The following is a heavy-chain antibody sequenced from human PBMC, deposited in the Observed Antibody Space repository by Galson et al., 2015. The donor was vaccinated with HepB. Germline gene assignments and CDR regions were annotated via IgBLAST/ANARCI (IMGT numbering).Heavy chain of an antibody. CDR1: GYSFTSYW. V-gene: IGHV5-51*01. D-gene: IGHD6-6*01. CDR2: IYPGDSDT. J-gene: IGHJ6*03. Sequence: QSGAEVKKPGESLKISCKGSGYSFTSYWIGWVRQMPGKGLEWMGIIYPGDSDTRYSPSFQGQVTISADKSISTAYLQWSSLKASDTAMYYCARHYSSSSPDSRDYYMDVWGKGTTVTVSS. CDR3: ARHYSSSSPDSRDYYMDV.